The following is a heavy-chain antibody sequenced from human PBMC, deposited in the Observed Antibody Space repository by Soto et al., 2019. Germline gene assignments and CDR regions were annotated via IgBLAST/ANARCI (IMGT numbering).Heavy chain of an antibody. V-gene: IGHV1-18*04. CDR3: AAGFITFGGGSASF. CDR2: INTYNDNT. D-gene: IGHD3-16*01. CDR1: GNTFTPYG. J-gene: IGHJ4*02. Sequence: QVQLVQSGDEVKKPGASVKVSCKASGNTFTPYGINWVRQAPGQGLEWMGWINTYNDNTNYIQKLQGRVTMTTDTSTNTAYMELTGLRSDDTAVYYCAAGFITFGGGSASFWGQGTQITVSS.